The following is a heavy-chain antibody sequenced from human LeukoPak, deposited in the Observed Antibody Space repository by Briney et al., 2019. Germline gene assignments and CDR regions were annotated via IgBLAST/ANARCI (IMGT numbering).Heavy chain of an antibody. CDR2: ISSSSSYI. J-gene: IGHJ4*02. Sequence: GGSLRLSCAASGFTLSSYSMNWVRQAPGKGLEWVSSISSSSSYIYYADSVKGRFTISRDNAKNSLYLQMNSLRAEDTAVYYCATRREVLREYYFDYWGQGTLVTVSS. D-gene: IGHD1-26*01. CDR3: ATRREVLREYYFDY. CDR1: GFTLSSYS. V-gene: IGHV3-21*01.